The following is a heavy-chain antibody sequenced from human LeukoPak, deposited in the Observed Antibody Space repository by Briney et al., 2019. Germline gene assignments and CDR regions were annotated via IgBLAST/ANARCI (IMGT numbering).Heavy chain of an antibody. Sequence: GGSLRLSCAASGFTFSSYSMNWVRQAPGKGLEWVSSISSSSSYIYYAGSVKGRFTISKNNAKNSLYLQMNSLRAEDTAVYYCARRGSSGKNYWGQGTLVTVSS. V-gene: IGHV3-21*01. CDR3: ARRGSSGKNY. D-gene: IGHD3-22*01. CDR1: GFTFSSYS. CDR2: ISSSSSYI. J-gene: IGHJ4*02.